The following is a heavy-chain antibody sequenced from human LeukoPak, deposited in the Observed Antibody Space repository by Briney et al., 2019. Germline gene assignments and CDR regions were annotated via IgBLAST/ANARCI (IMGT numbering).Heavy chain of an antibody. D-gene: IGHD6-13*01. Sequence: GGSLRLSCAASGFTFSSYWMHWVRQAPGKGLVWVSRLNSDGSITSYGDPVKGRFTISRDNAKNTLYLQMNSLRAEDTAVYCCARGDSSSWWFDYWGQGTLVTVSS. CDR2: LNSDGSIT. J-gene: IGHJ4*02. V-gene: IGHV3-74*01. CDR1: GFTFSSYW. CDR3: ARGDSSSWWFDY.